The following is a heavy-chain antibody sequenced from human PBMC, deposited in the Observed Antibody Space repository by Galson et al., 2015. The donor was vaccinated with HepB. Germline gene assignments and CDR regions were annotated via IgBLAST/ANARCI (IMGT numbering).Heavy chain of an antibody. V-gene: IGHV3-7*03. J-gene: IGHJ4*02. Sequence: SLRLSCAVSGFTYNNYWMSWVRQAPGGGLEWVANIKQDGSEKYYVDSVEGRFTVSRDNAKKTLDLDMNALSVEDTAVYYCARGWDTDVTSNFDYWGQGALVTVSS. CDR3: ARGWDTDVTSNFDY. D-gene: IGHD5-18*01. CDR1: GFTYNNYW. CDR2: IKQDGSEK.